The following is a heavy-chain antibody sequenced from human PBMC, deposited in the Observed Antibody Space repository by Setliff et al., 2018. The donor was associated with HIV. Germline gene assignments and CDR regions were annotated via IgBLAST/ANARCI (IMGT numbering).Heavy chain of an antibody. D-gene: IGHD3-22*01. CDR3: ARDWSMTFYHDCRGYFWNCFDP. J-gene: IGHJ5*01. CDR1: GYTFTSFG. V-gene: IGHV1-18*01. Sequence: ASVKVSCKASGYTFTSFGISWMRQAPGQGLEWMGWVSGYSGITYYAQKFQDRVTMTTDTSTNTVYMELRSLRSDDTAVYYCARDWSMTFYHDCRGYFWNCFDPWGQGTLVTVSS. CDR2: VSGYSGIT.